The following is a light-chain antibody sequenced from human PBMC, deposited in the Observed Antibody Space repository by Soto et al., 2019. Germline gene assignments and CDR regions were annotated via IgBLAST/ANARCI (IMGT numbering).Light chain of an antibody. CDR3: QQESIYPVT. CDR1: QVIASA. CDR2: SAS. V-gene: IGKV1-6*01. Sequence: AIQMTQSPSSLSASVGDRVTITCRASQVIASALGWYQQKPGKAPKLLISSASTLQSGVPSRFSGSGFGTDFTLTISGLQPEDSATYYCQQESIYPVTFGQGTKVEIK. J-gene: IGKJ1*01.